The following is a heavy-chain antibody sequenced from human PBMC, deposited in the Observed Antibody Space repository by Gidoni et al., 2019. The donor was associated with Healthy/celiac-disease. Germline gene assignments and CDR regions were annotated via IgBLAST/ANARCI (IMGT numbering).Heavy chain of an antibody. D-gene: IGHD2-15*01. J-gene: IGHJ4*02. CDR3: AKEARRYCSGGSCYDYFDY. Sequence: QVQLVESGGGVVQPGRSLRLSCAASGFTFSSYGLHWVRRAPGKGLEWVAVISYDGSNKYYADSVKGRFTISRDNSKNTLYLQMNSLRAEDTAVYYCAKEARRYCSGGSCYDYFDYWGQGTLVTVSS. CDR2: ISYDGSNK. CDR1: GFTFSSYG. V-gene: IGHV3-30*18.